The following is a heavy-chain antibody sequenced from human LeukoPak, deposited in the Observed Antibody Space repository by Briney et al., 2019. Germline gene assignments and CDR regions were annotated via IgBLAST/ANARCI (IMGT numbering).Heavy chain of an antibody. CDR3: ARVGRDCSSINCYWEDWFDP. D-gene: IGHD2-2*01. Sequence: ASVKVSCKASGYSFTSYGITWVREAPGQGPEWMGWISGSTGNTHYAQNVQGRVTMTTDTATSTAYMELRSLGSDDTAVYYCARVGRDCSSINCYWEDWFDPWGQGTLVIVSS. J-gene: IGHJ5*02. CDR1: GYSFTSYG. V-gene: IGHV1-18*01. CDR2: ISGSTGNT.